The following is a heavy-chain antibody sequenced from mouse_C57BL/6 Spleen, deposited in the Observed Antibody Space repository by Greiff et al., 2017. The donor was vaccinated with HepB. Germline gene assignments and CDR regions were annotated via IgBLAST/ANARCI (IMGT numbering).Heavy chain of an antibody. D-gene: IGHD2-2*01. V-gene: IGHV5-4*01. CDR2: ISDGGSYT. CDR1: GFTFSSYA. Sequence: EVQLMESGGGLVKPGGSLKLSCAASGFTFSSYAMSRVRQTPEKRLEWVATISDGGSYTYYPDNVKGRFTISRDNAKNNRYLQMSHLKSEDTAMYYCARDRGYGYDDGDYYAMDYWGQGTSVTVSS. J-gene: IGHJ4*01. CDR3: ARDRGYGYDDGDYYAMDY.